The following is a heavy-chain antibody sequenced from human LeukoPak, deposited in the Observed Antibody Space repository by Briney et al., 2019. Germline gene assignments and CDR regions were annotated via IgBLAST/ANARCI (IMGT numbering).Heavy chain of an antibody. CDR1: GFTVSSNY. CDR3: AKSSTPTLCRNLDY. CDR2: IHSGGST. V-gene: IGHV3-53*01. D-gene: IGHD1-14*01. Sequence: GGSLRLSCAASGFTVSSNYMSWVRQAPGKGLEWVSVIHSGGSTYYADSVKGRFTISRDNSKNTLYLQMNSLRVEDTAVYYCAKSSTPTLCRNLDYWGQGTLATVSS. J-gene: IGHJ4*02.